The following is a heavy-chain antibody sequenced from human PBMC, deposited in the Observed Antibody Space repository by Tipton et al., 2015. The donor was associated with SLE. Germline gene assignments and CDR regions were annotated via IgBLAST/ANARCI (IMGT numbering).Heavy chain of an antibody. V-gene: IGHV3-23*01. CDR2: ISGGGGST. Sequence: SLRLSCATSGFTFSSYALSLVRRAPGKGLEWVSAISGGGGSTYYADFVKGRFSISNDKSKKKLFLQMNSLRVDDTATYYCAKFEKTTDFYLDSWGQGTLVSVSS. D-gene: IGHD1/OR15-1a*01. CDR1: GFTFSSYA. CDR3: AKFEKTTDFYLDS. J-gene: IGHJ4*02.